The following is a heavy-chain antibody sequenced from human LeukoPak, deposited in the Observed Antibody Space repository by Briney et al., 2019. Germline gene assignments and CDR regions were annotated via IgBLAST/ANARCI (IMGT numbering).Heavy chain of an antibody. J-gene: IGHJ6*03. Sequence: GGSLRLSCAAAGFTFSSYSMNWVRQAPGKGLEWVSTVNDRGTGTYYADSVKGRFTISRDNSKNTLSLQMISLRAEDTALYYCAKGLKTAVGPYMGYHYYMDVWGKGTTVTVSS. CDR1: GFTFSSYS. D-gene: IGHD5-18*01. CDR2: VNDRGTGT. V-gene: IGHV3-23*01. CDR3: AKGLKTAVGPYMGYHYYMDV.